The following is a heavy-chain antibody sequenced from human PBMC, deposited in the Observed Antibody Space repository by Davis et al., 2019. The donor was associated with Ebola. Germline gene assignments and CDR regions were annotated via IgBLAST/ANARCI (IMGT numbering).Heavy chain of an antibody. CDR1: GFTFIHYT. J-gene: IGHJ6*02. D-gene: IGHD2-2*03. CDR2: TNGHGGGK. CDR3: AKDGYCSSTSCPVPYYYYGMDV. V-gene: IGHV3-23*01. Sequence: GGSLRLSCAASGFTFIHYTMSWVRQAPGKGLEWVSATNGHGGGKYYADSVKGRFTISRDNSKNTLYLQMNSLRAEDTAVYYCAKDGYCSSTSCPVPYYYYGMDVWGQGTTVTVSS.